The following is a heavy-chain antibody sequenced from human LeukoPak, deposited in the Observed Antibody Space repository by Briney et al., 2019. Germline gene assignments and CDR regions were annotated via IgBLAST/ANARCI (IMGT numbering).Heavy chain of an antibody. V-gene: IGHV3-23*01. J-gene: IGHJ4*02. CDR3: AKDDDGDYGFY. CDR1: GFTFSSYV. CDR2: ISGSGDTT. Sequence: GGSLTLSCAASGFTFSSYVMSWVRQAPGQGLEWVSAISGSGDTTYYADSVKGRFIISRDNSKNTLFLQMNSLRAEDTAVYYCAKDDDGDYGFYWGQGTLVTVSS. D-gene: IGHD4-17*01.